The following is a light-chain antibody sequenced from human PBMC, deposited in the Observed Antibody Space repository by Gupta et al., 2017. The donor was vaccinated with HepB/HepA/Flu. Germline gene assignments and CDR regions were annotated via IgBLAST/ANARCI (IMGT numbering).Light chain of an antibody. J-gene: IGLJ3*02. CDR2: EDN. CDR1: SSNIGDSF. CDR3: GAWDTSLNAAL. Sequence: QSVLTQPPSVSAAPGHRVTITCSGSSSNIGDSFVSWYQQLPGTAPKLLIHEDNKRPSGIPDRISGSKSGSSATLDITGLQTGDEADYYCGAWDTSLNAALFGGGTKVTVL. V-gene: IGLV1-51*02.